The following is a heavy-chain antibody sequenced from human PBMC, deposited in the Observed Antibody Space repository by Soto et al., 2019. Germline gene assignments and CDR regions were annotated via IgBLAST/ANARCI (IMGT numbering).Heavy chain of an antibody. J-gene: IGHJ5*02. CDR2: IHYSGST. Sequence: PSETLSLTCTVSGGSISSGDYYWSWIRQPPGKGLEWIGYIHYSGSTYYNPSLKSRVTISVDTSKNQFSLKLSSVTAADTAVYYCARDSRVFGWFDPWGQGTLVTVSS. CDR3: ARDSRVFGWFDP. D-gene: IGHD3-10*01. CDR1: GGSISSGDYY. V-gene: IGHV4-30-4*01.